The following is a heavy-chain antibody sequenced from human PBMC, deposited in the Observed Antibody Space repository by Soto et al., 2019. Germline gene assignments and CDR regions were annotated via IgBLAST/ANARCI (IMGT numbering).Heavy chain of an antibody. V-gene: IGHV1-8*01. Sequence: QVQLVQSGAEVKKPGASVKVSCKASGYTFTSYDINWVRQATGQGLEWMGWMNPNSGNTGYAQKFQGRVTMTRNTSISTAYMEVSSVRSEDPAVYYCVRAPQTNLAAADYWGQGTLVTVFS. CDR1: GYTFTSYD. CDR3: VRAPQTNLAAADY. CDR2: MNPNSGNT. J-gene: IGHJ4*02. D-gene: IGHD6-13*01.